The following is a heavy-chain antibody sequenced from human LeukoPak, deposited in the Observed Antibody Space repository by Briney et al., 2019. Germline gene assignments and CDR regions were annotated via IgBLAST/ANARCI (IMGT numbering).Heavy chain of an antibody. Sequence: GGSLRLSCAASGFTFSSYAMSWVRQAPGKGLEWVSGFSGSGGSTYYADSVKGRFTISRDNSKNTLYLQMNSLRAEDTAVYYCAKDNGQIVVVVAATSYFDYWGQGTLVTVSS. CDR3: AKDNGQIVVVVAATSYFDY. D-gene: IGHD2-15*01. CDR1: GFTFSSYA. V-gene: IGHV3-23*01. J-gene: IGHJ4*02. CDR2: FSGSGGST.